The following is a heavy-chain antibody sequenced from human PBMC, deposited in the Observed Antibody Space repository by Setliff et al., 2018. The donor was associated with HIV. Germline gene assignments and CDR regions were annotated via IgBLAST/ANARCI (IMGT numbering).Heavy chain of an antibody. Sequence: PSETLSLTCTVSGGSLSSYYWSWIRQPPGKGLEWIGYIYYSGGTNYNPSLKSRVIISVDTSKNQFSLRLNSVTAADTAVYYCARGATLLPGYSDRWEYFYMDVWGKGTTVTVSS. CDR3: ARGATLLPGYSDRWEYFYMDV. V-gene: IGHV4-59*12. CDR2: IYYSGGT. D-gene: IGHD5-12*01. CDR1: GGSLSSYY. J-gene: IGHJ6*03.